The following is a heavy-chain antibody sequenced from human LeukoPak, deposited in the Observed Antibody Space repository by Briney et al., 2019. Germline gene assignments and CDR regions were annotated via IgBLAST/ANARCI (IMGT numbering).Heavy chain of an antibody. V-gene: IGHV5-51*01. CDR1: AFTFSSHW. CDR2: IYPGDSDT. CDR3: SRLTSHFVY. Sequence: PAGSLRLSCAASAFTFSSHWMHWERPMPGKGLEWMGIIYPGDSDTRYSPSFQGQVTISADKSISTTYLQWSSLKASDSAMYYCSRLTSHFVYWGQGTLVTVSS. J-gene: IGHJ4*02. D-gene: IGHD2-2*01.